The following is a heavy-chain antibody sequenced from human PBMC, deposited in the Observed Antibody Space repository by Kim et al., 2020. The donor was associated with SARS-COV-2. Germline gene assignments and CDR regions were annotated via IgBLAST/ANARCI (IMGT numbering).Heavy chain of an antibody. Sequence: SNPSPKSRGTISEDTSKNQFSLNMRSVTAADTAVYYCACNVGSTPDYYFDYWGRGALVTVSS. J-gene: IGHJ4*02. CDR3: ACNVGSTPDYYFDY. V-gene: IGHV4-39*07. D-gene: IGHD1-26*01.